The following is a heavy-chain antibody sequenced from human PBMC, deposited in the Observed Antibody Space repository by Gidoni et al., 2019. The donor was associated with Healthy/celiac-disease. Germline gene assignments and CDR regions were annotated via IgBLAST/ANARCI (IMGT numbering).Heavy chain of an antibody. J-gene: IGHJ2*01. Sequence: QVTLKESGPVLVKPTEPLTLTCTVSGFSLINARMGVSWIRQPPGKALEWLAHIFSNDEKSYSTSLKSRLTISRDTSKSQVVLTMTNMDPVDTATYYCARIIESRGSYYVEYWYFDLWGRGTLVTVSS. CDR1: GFSLINARMG. CDR2: IFSNDEK. V-gene: IGHV2-26*01. D-gene: IGHD1-26*01. CDR3: ARIIESRGSYYVEYWYFDL.